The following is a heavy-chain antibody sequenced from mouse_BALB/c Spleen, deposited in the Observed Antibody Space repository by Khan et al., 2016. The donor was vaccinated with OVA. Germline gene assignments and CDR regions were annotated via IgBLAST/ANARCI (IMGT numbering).Heavy chain of an antibody. V-gene: IGHV14-3*02. CDR3: AGMARG. J-gene: IGHJ2*01. Sequence: VQLQQSGAELAKSAATVKLFCTASDLNSKDTYMHWLTQWPEQGLEWTGWLDPPIGNTKYDPKFQGKATITADTSSNTAYLQLSSLTSEDTAVDYCAGMARGWGKGTTRTRSS. CDR2: LDPPIGNT. CDR1: DLNSKDTY.